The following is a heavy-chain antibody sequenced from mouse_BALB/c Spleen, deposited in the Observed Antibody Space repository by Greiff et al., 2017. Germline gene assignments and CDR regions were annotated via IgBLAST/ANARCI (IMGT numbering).Heavy chain of an antibody. Sequence: EVKLVESGGGLVQPGGSRKLSCAASGFTFSSFGMHWVRQAPGKGLEWVAYISSGSSTIYYADTVKCRFTISRDNPKNNLFRQMTSLRAEDTAMYYCASEGYYGSSPMDYWGQGTSVTVSS. D-gene: IGHD1-1*01. J-gene: IGHJ4*01. V-gene: IGHV5-17*02. CDR1: GFTFSSFG. CDR3: ASEGYYGSSPMDY. CDR2: ISSGSSTI.